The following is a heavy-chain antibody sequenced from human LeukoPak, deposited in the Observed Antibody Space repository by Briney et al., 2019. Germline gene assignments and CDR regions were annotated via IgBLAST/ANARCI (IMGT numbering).Heavy chain of an antibody. CDR2: ISGGTT. V-gene: IGHV3-49*03. CDR3: SRGSGWLSVY. D-gene: IGHD6-19*01. CDR1: GFTSGDYL. J-gene: IGHJ4*02. Sequence: GGSLRLSCTASGFTSGDYLMSWFRQAPGKGLEWIGFISGGTTEYAASVKGRFTISRDDSTSIAYLQMNSLTTKDTAVHYCSRGSGWLSVYWGQGTLVTVSS.